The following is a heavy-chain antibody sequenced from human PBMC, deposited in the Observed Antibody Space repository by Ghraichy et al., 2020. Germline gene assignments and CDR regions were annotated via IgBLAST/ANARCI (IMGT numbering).Heavy chain of an antibody. J-gene: IGHJ4*02. D-gene: IGHD3-10*01. V-gene: IGHV4-34*01. CDR1: GGSFSGYY. CDR2: INHSGST. CDR3: ARSAVRFGELLPDY. Sequence: SETLSLTCAVYGGSFSGYYWSWIRQPPGKGLEWIGEINHSGSTNYNPSLKSRVTISVDTSKNQFSLKLSSVTAADTAVYYCARSAVRFGELLPDYWGQGTLVTVSS.